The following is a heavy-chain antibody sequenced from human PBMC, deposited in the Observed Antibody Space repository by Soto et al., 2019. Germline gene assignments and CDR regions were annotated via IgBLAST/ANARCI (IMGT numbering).Heavy chain of an antibody. D-gene: IGHD1-26*01. V-gene: IGHV3-30*18. Sequence: QVQLVESGGGVVQPGRSLRLSCAASGFTFSSYGMHWVRQAPGKGLEWVAVISYDGSNKYYADSVKGRFTISRDNSKNTLYLQMNSLRAEDTAVYYCAKSYSGSYKCVGGSWGQGTMVTVSS. CDR3: AKSYSGSYKCVGGS. J-gene: IGHJ3*01. CDR1: GFTFSSYG. CDR2: ISYDGSNK.